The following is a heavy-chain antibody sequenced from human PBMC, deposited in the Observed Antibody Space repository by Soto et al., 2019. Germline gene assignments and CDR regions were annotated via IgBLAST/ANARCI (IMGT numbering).Heavy chain of an antibody. CDR1: GFTFGSYG. CDR2: IWYDGSNK. Sequence: GGSLRLSCAASGFTFGSYGMHWVRQAPGKGLEWVAVIWYDGSNKYYADSVKGRFTISRDNSKNTLYLQMNSLRAEDTAVYYCARDTAAAGVFDYWGQGTLVTVSS. D-gene: IGHD6-13*01. CDR3: ARDTAAAGVFDY. V-gene: IGHV3-33*01. J-gene: IGHJ4*02.